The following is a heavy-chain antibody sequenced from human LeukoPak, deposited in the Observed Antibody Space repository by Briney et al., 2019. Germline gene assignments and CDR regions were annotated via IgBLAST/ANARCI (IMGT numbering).Heavy chain of an antibody. J-gene: IGHJ4*02. CDR2: VYYSGST. V-gene: IGHV4-39*02. D-gene: IGHD3-16*01. CDR1: GGSIRSSGYY. CDR3: IKRREGSAYRGY. Sequence: PSETLSLTCTLSGGSIRSSGYYWAWIRQPPGKGLEWIANVYYSGSTHHNPSLKSRVTISVDTSNNHFSLKLSSVTAADTAVYYMIKRREGSAYRGYWGQGTLVTVSS.